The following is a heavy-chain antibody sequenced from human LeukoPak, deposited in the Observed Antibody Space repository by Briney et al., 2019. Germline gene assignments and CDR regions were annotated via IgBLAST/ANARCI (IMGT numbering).Heavy chain of an antibody. CDR1: GYTFTGYY. V-gene: IGHV1-2*04. CDR2: INPNSGGT. Sequence: ASVKVSCKASGYTFTGYYMHWVRQAPGQGLEWMGWINPNSGGTNYAQKFQGWVTMTRDTSISTAYMELSRLRSDDTAVYYCASVHSSGYYYTHAFDIWGQGTMVTVSS. CDR3: ASVHSSGYYYTHAFDI. D-gene: IGHD3-22*01. J-gene: IGHJ3*02.